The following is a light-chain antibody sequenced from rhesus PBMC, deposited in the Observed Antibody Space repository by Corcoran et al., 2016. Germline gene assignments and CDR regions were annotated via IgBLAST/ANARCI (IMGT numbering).Light chain of an antibody. CDR1: QGISRY. Sequence: DIQMTQSPSSLSASVGDTVTITCRASQGISRYLNWFQQKPGKAPKLLIYAASMLESGVPSRFSGSGSGTEFTLTLRSLQPEDFATYYCLQHSSYPLTFGEGTKVEVK. J-gene: IGKJ4*01. CDR3: LQHSSYPLT. V-gene: IGKV1-28*02. CDR2: AAS.